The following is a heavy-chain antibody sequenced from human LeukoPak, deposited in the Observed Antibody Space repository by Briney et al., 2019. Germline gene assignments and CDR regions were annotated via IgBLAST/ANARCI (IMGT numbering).Heavy chain of an antibody. CDR3: ARVYYDILTGYPYFDY. CDR1: GFTFSNYA. Sequence: GRSLRLSCAASGFTFSNYAMNWVRQAPGKGLEWVSYISSSGSTIYYADSVKGRLTISRDNAKNSLYLQMNSLRAEDTAVYYCARVYYDILTGYPYFDYWGQGTLVTVSS. V-gene: IGHV3-48*03. D-gene: IGHD3-9*01. CDR2: ISSSGSTI. J-gene: IGHJ4*02.